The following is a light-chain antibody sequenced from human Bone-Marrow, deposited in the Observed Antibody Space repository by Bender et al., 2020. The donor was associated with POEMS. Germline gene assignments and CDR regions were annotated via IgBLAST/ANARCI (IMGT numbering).Light chain of an antibody. CDR2: EGS. V-gene: IGLV2-14*02. CDR1: SSDVGSYNL. CDR3: AAWDDTLNLVWV. J-gene: IGLJ3*02. Sequence: QSALTQPASVSGSPGQSITISCTGTSSDVGSYNLASGSQQPQGKAPKPMIYEGSKRPSGVPDRFSGSKSGTSASLAISGLRSEDEADYYCAAWDDTLNLVWVFGGGTKLTVL.